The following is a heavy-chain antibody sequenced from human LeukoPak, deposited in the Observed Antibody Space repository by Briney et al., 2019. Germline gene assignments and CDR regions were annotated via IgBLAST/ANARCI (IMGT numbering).Heavy chain of an antibody. CDR2: INHSGST. D-gene: IGHD5-18*01. CDR3: ARDRGYSYGTRVKYNWFDP. CDR1: GGSFSGYY. J-gene: IGHJ5*02. Sequence: SETLSLTCAVYGGSFSGYYGSWIRQPPGKGLEWIGEINHSGSTNYNPSLKSRVTISVDTSKNQFSLKLSSVTDADTAVYYCARDRGYSYGTRVKYNWFDPWGQGTLVTVSS. V-gene: IGHV4-34*01.